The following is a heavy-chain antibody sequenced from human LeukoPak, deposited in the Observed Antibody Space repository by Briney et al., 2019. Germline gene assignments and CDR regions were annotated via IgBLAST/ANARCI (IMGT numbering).Heavy chain of an antibody. CDR3: ARDLIVGATLAGGHDAFDI. CDR2: INPSGGST. Sequence: ASVKVSCKASGYTFTSYYMHWVRQAPGQGLEWMGIINPSGGSTSYAQKFQGRVTMTRDTSTSTVYMELSSLRSEDTAVYYCARDLIVGATLAGGHDAFDIWGQGTMVTVSS. V-gene: IGHV1-46*01. J-gene: IGHJ3*02. D-gene: IGHD1-26*01. CDR1: GYTFTSYY.